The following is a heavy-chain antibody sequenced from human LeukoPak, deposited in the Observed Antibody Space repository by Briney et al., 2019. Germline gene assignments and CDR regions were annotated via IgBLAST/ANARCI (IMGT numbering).Heavy chain of an antibody. J-gene: IGHJ4*02. Sequence: GGSLRLSCAASGFTFSDYYMSWLRQAPGKGLEWVSYISSSGNTVYYTDSVKGRFTISRDNAKNSLFLQMNSLRAEDTAVYFCASFQWLRYFDFWGQGTLVTVSS. CDR3: ASFQWLRYFDF. V-gene: IGHV3-11*01. CDR1: GFTFSDYY. D-gene: IGHD5-12*01. CDR2: ISSSGNTV.